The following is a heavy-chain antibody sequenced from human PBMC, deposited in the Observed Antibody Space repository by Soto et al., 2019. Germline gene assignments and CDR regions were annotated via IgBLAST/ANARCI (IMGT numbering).Heavy chain of an antibody. CDR1: GFTFSSSA. CDR2: VSGSGGTT. CDR3: ARCTVDTFVTSGWCHYLDP. V-gene: IGHV3-23*01. Sequence: EVQLLDSGGGLVQPGGSLRLSCAASGFTFSSSAMSWVRQAPGKGLEWVSAVSGSGGTTYYADSVRGRFTISSDNTKNTLYLQMNSLRAEDTAIYFCARCTVDTFVTSGWCHYLDPWGQGTLVTGSS. J-gene: IGHJ5*02. D-gene: IGHD6-19*01.